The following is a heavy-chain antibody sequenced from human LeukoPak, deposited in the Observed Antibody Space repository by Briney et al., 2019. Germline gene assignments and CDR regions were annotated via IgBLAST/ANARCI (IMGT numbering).Heavy chain of an antibody. J-gene: IGHJ3*02. Sequence: SETLSLTCAVSGGSISSGGYSWRWIRQPPGKCLEWIEYIYHSGSTYYNPSLKSRVTISVDRSKNQFSLKLSSVTAAGTAVYYCARGGGYGSGSYHEAFDIWGQGTMVTVTS. D-gene: IGHD3-10*01. CDR1: GGSISSGGYS. V-gene: IGHV4-30-2*01. CDR3: ARGGGYGSGSYHEAFDI. CDR2: IYHSGST.